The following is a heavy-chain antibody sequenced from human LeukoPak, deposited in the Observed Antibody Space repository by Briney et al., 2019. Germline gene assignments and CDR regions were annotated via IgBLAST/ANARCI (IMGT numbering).Heavy chain of an antibody. Sequence: NPGGSLRLSCAASGFTFSSHSMNWVRQAPGKGLEWVSSISSSSSYIYYADSVKGRFTISRDNAKNSLYLQMNSLRAEDTAVYYCARVDIVLMVYAFDYWGQGTLVTVSS. J-gene: IGHJ4*02. D-gene: IGHD2-8*01. CDR3: ARVDIVLMVYAFDY. CDR1: GFTFSSHS. CDR2: ISSSSSYI. V-gene: IGHV3-21*01.